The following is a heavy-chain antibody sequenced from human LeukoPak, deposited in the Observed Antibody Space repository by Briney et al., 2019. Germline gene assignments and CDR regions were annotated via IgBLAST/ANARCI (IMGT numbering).Heavy chain of an antibody. CDR1: GFTVTLNY. Sequence: QSGGSLRLSCVVSGFTVTLNYMSGLREAPGKGLEGVSVIYSGGTTNYADSVKGRFTVYRDNSKNTLHLQMNTLRAEDTAVYYCASKLTSGYWGQGTLVTVSS. CDR2: IYSGGTT. V-gene: IGHV3-66*01. D-gene: IGHD4-17*01. J-gene: IGHJ4*02. CDR3: ASKLTSGY.